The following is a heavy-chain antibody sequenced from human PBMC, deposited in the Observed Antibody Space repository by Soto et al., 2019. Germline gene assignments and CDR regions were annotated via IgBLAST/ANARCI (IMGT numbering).Heavy chain of an antibody. CDR3: ARRAYSSSWYYYYYYYGMDV. CDR1: GFTFSSYG. J-gene: IGHJ6*02. D-gene: IGHD6-13*01. V-gene: IGHV3-33*01. Sequence: GGSLRLSCAASGFTFSSYGMHWVRRAPGKGLEWVAVIWYDGSNKYYADSVKGRFTISRDNSKNTLYLQMNSLRAEDTAVYYCARRAYSSSWYYYYYYYGMDVWGQGTTVTVSS. CDR2: IWYDGSNK.